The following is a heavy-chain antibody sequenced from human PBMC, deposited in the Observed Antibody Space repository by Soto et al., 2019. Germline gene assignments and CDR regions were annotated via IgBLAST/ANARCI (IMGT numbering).Heavy chain of an antibody. Sequence: QITLKESGPTLVKPTQTLTLTCTFSGFSLSISGVGVGWIRQPPGKALEWLALIYWDDDNRYSPSLKSRLTITKDTSKNQVVLTMTNVDPVDIATYYCAHMNIVRAKYYYGMDVWGQGTTVTVSS. V-gene: IGHV2-5*02. CDR1: GFSLSISGVG. J-gene: IGHJ6*02. CDR3: AHMNIVRAKYYYGMDV. CDR2: IYWDDDN. D-gene: IGHD3-10*01.